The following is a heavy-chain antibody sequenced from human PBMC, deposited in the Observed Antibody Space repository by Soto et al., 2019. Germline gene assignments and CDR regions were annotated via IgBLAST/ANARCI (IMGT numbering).Heavy chain of an antibody. CDR3: ATSYGNAWYTY. CDR2: INGDGSST. CDR1: RFTFRSYW. D-gene: IGHD6-13*01. J-gene: IGHJ4*02. V-gene: IGHV3-74*01. Sequence: GGSLRLSCAASRFTFRSYWMHWVRQAPGKGLVWVSRINGDGSSTSYADSVRGRFTISRDNAKNTLYLQLTSVTVEDTAVYYCATSYGNAWYTYWGQGTQVTVSS.